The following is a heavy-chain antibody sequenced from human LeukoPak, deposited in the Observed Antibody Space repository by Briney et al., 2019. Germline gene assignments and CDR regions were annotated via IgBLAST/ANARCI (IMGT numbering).Heavy chain of an antibody. J-gene: IGHJ6*03. Sequence: SETLSLTCTVSGGSISSYYWSWIRQPPGKGLEWIGYIYTSGSTNYNPSLKSRVTISVDTSKNQFSLKLSSVTAADTAVYYCARSYYDSSGYYPPGYYYYMDVWGKGTTVTVSS. V-gene: IGHV4-4*09. CDR2: IYTSGST. D-gene: IGHD3-22*01. CDR3: ARSYYDSSGYYPPGYYYYMDV. CDR1: GGSISSYY.